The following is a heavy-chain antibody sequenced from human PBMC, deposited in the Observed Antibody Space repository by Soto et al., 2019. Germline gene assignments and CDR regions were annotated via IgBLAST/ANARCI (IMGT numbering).Heavy chain of an antibody. CDR1: GGPFSSYA. Sequence: SVKVSCKPSGGPFSSYAISCERQAPGQGLEWMGGIIPTFGTANYAQKFQVRVTITAEESTSTACMELSSLRSEETAAYHWARRQGYCYDSSRYYDHEFDYWGQGTLVTVSS. J-gene: IGHJ4*02. V-gene: IGHV1-69*13. CDR2: IIPTFGTA. CDR3: ARRQGYCYDSSRYYDHEFDY. D-gene: IGHD3-22*01.